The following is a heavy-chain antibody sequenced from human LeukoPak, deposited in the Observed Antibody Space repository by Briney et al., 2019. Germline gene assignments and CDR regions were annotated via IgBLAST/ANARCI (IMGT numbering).Heavy chain of an antibody. CDR2: ILGSAGST. V-gene: IGHV3-23*01. CDR1: GFTFSNYA. Sequence: QPGGSLRLSCAASGFTFSNYAMTWVRQAPGKGLEWVSSILGSAGSTYYADSVKGRFTISRDNSKNTLYLQMNSLRAEDTAVYYCAKTPCGADCYTTFGYWGQGALVTVSS. D-gene: IGHD2-21*02. J-gene: IGHJ4*02. CDR3: AKTPCGADCYTTFGY.